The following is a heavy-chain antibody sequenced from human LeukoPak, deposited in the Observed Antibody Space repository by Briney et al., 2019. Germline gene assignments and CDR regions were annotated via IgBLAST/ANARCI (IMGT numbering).Heavy chain of an antibody. Sequence: SVKVSCKASGYTFTSYGISWVRQAPGQGLDWMGWISAYNGNTNNAKKLQRRVTMTTDTSTSTAYMELRRLRSDDAAVYYCARAGDTAMFQVDYWGQGTLVTVSS. D-gene: IGHD5-18*01. CDR3: ARAGDTAMFQVDY. J-gene: IGHJ4*02. V-gene: IGHV1-18*01. CDR2: ISAYNGNT. CDR1: GYTFTSYG.